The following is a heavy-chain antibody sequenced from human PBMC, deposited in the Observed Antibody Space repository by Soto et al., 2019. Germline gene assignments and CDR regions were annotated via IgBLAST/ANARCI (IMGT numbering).Heavy chain of an antibody. V-gene: IGHV1-69*13. D-gene: IGHD3-10*01. CDR1: GGTFSSYA. J-gene: IGHJ5*02. Sequence: SVKVSCKASGGTFSSYAISWVRQAPGQGLEWMGGIIPIFGTANYAQKFQGRVTITADESTCTAYMELSSLRSEDTAVYYCARLDYYGSGSPNWFDPWGQGTLVTVSS. CDR2: IIPIFGTA. CDR3: ARLDYYGSGSPNWFDP.